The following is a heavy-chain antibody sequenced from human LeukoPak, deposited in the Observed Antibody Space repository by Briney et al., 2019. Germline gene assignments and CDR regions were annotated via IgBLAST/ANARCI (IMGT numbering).Heavy chain of an antibody. Sequence: PGGSLRLSCAASGFIFTNHAMNWVRQAPGKGLEWVSGISGSGGSTYYAGSVKGRFTISRVNSKNTLYMQMNSLRAEETAVYYCAKGFRSGTYPLDYWGQGTLVTVSS. CDR2: ISGSGGST. CDR3: AKGFRSGTYPLDY. J-gene: IGHJ4*02. V-gene: IGHV3-23*01. D-gene: IGHD3-10*01. CDR1: GFIFTNHA.